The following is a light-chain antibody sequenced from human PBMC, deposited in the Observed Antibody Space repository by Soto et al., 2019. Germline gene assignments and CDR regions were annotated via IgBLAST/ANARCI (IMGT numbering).Light chain of an antibody. V-gene: IGLV2-14*01. CDR3: SSYTSSSTQV. J-gene: IGLJ1*01. CDR1: SSDVGGYNY. CDR2: DVS. Sequence: QSALXQPASVSGSPGQSITISCTGTSSDVGGYNYVSWYQQHPGKAPKLMIYDVSNRPSGVSNRFSGSKSGNTASLTISGLQAEDEADYYCSSYTSSSTQVFGTGTKVTVL.